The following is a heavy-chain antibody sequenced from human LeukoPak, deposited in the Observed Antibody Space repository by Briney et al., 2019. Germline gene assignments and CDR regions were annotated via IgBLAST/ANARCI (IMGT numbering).Heavy chain of an antibody. D-gene: IGHD2-2*01. CDR2: ISAYNGDT. CDR1: GYTFTSHG. Sequence: GASVKVSCKASGYTFTSHGISWVRQAPGQGLEWMGWISAYNGDTNYAQTLQGRVTMTTDTSTSTAYMELRSLRSDDTAVYYCTRDGSHTSDYFDSWGQGTLVTVSS. CDR3: TRDGSHTSDYFDS. V-gene: IGHV1-18*04. J-gene: IGHJ4*02.